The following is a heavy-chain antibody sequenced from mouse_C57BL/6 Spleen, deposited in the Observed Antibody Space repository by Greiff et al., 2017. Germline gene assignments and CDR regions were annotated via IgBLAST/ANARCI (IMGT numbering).Heavy chain of an antibody. CDR1: GYAFSSYW. J-gene: IGHJ4*01. CDR3: ARGGEGYAMDY. V-gene: IGHV1-80*01. Sequence: VQLQQSGAELVKPGASVKISCKASGYAFSSYWMNWVKQRPGKGLEWIGQIYPGDGATNYNGKFKGKATLTADKSSSTAYMQLSSLTSEDSAVYYCARGGEGYAMDYWGQGTSVTVSS. CDR2: IYPGDGAT.